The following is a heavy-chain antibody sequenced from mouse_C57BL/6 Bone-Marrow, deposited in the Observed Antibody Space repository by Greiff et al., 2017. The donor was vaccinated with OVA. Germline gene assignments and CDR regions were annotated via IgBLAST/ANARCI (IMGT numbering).Heavy chain of an antibody. CDR1: GFNIKDDY. V-gene: IGHV14-4*01. D-gene: IGHD3-2*02. CDR3: TTRTAQATGDY. J-gene: IGHJ2*01. CDR2: IDPENGDT. Sequence: VQLQQSGAELVRPGASVKLSCTASGFNIKDDYMHWVKQRPEQGLEWIGWIDPENGDTEYASKFQGKATITAEPSSNTAYLQLSSLTSEDTAVYYCTTRTAQATGDYWGQCTTLTVSS.